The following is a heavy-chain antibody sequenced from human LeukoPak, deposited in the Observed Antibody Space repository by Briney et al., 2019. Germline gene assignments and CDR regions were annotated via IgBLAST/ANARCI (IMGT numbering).Heavy chain of an antibody. CDR1: GYTFTGYY. CDR2: INPNSGGT. J-gene: IGHJ4*02. Sequence: ASVKVSCKASGYTFTGYYMHWVRQAPGQGLEWMGWINPNSGGTNYAQKFQGRVTMTRDTSISTAYMELSSLRSEDTAVYYCARVAFYYDSSGYSLDYWGQGTLVTVSS. CDR3: ARVAFYYDSSGYSLDY. V-gene: IGHV1-2*02. D-gene: IGHD3-22*01.